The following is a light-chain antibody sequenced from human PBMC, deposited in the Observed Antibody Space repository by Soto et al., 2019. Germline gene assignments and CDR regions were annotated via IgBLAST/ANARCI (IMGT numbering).Light chain of an antibody. V-gene: IGLV2-18*01. CDR2: EVG. CDR3: SLYTSSSTSYV. J-gene: IGLJ1*01. Sequence: QSVLTQPPSVSGSPGQSVTISCTGTSSDVGSYNRVSWYQQPPGTAPKLMIYEVGNRPSGVPDRFSGSKSGNTASLTISGLQAEDEADYYCSLYTSSSTSYVFGTGTKVTVL. CDR1: SSDVGSYNR.